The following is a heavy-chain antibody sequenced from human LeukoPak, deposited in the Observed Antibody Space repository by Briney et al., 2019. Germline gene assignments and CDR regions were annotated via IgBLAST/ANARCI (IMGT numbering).Heavy chain of an antibody. D-gene: IGHD6-13*01. V-gene: IGHV1-2*02. CDR2: INPNSGGT. CDR3: AEAAAGLTYPS. J-gene: IGHJ5*02. CDR1: GYTFTGYY. Sequence: GASVTDSCKASGYTFTGYYMHWVRLAPGQGLEWMGWINPNSGGTNYAQKFQGRVTMTRDTSITTAYMELSRLRSDDTAVYYCAEAAAGLTYPSWGQGTLVSVSS.